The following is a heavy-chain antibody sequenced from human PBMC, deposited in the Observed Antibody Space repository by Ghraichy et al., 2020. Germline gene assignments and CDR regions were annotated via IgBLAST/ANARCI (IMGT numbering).Heavy chain of an antibody. CDR2: IYHSGST. D-gene: IGHD3-10*01. Sequence: SETLSLTCTVSDGSISTYYWSWIRQPPGKGLEWIGYIYHSGSTNYNPSLKSRVTISVDTSKNQFSLKLSSVTAADTAVYFCARDYYGSGRYYKWFDPWGQGTLVTVSS. J-gene: IGHJ5*02. CDR1: DGSISTYY. V-gene: IGHV4-59*01. CDR3: ARDYYGSGRYYKWFDP.